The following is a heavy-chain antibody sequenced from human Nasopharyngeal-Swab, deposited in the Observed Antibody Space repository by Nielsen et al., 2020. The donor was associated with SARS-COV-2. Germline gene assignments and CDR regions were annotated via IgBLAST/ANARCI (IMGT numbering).Heavy chain of an antibody. V-gene: IGHV4-30-4*01. CDR2: IYYSGST. CDR1: GGSISSGDYY. CDR3: ARYDSSGYYLFDY. J-gene: IGHJ4*02. D-gene: IGHD3-22*01. Sequence: SETLSLTCTVSGGSISSGDYYWSWIRQPPGKGLEWIGYIYYSGSTYYNPSLRSRVTISVDTSKNHFSLRLSSVTAADTAVYYCARYDSSGYYLFDYWGQGTLVTVSS.